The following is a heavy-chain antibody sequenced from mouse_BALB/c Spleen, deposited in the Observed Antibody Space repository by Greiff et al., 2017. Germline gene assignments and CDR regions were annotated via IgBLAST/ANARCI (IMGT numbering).Heavy chain of an antibody. V-gene: IGHV5-4*02. CDR2: ISDGGSYT. CDR1: GFTFSDYY. J-gene: IGHJ4*01. Sequence: EVHLVESGGGLVKPGGSLKLSCAASGFTFSDYYMYWVRQTPEKRLEWVATISDGGSYTYYPDSVKGRFTISRDNAKNNLYLQMSSLKSEDTAMYYCARGGNRYYYAMDYWGQGTSVTVSS. D-gene: IGHD2-1*01. CDR3: ARGGNRYYYAMDY.